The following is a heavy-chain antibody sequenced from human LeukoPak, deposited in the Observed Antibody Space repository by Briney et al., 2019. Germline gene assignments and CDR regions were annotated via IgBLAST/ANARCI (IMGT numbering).Heavy chain of an antibody. D-gene: IGHD1-26*01. CDR2: ISSSSSYI. J-gene: IGHJ4*02. Sequence: GGSLRLSCAASGFTFSSYSMTWVRQAPGKGLEWVSSISSSSSYIYYADSVKGRFTISRDNAKNSLYLQMNSLRAEDTAVYYCARETVGATGYWGQGTLVTVSS. CDR1: GFTFSSYS. CDR3: ARETVGATGY. V-gene: IGHV3-21*01.